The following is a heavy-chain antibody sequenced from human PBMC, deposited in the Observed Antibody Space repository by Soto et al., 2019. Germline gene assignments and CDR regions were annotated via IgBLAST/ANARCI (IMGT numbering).Heavy chain of an antibody. V-gene: IGHV4-34*01. CDR3: ATSGYGSGSPLDY. J-gene: IGHJ4*02. CDR1: GGSFSGYY. D-gene: IGHD3-10*01. Sequence: SETLSLTCAVYGGSFSGYYWXXXXXPPGKGLEWIGEINHSGSTNYNPSLKSRVTISVDTSKNQFSLKLSSVTAADTAVYYCATSGYGSGSPLDYWGQGTLVTVSS. CDR2: INHSGST.